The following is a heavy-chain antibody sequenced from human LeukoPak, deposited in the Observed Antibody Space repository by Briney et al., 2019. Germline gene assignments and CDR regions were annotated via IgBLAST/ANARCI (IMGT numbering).Heavy chain of an antibody. CDR3: ARGVRVAAAD. J-gene: IGHJ4*02. V-gene: IGHV4-31*03. CDR1: GGSISSGGYY. CDR2: IYYSGST. Sequence: SETLSLTCTVSGGSISSGGYYWSWIRQHPGKGLEWIGYIYYSGSTYYNPSLKSRVTISVDTSKNQFSLKLSSVTAADTAVYYCARGVRVAAADWGQGTLVTVPS. D-gene: IGHD6-13*01.